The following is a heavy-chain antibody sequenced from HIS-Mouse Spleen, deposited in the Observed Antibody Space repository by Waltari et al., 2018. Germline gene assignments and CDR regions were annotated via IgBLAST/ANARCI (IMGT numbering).Heavy chain of an antibody. D-gene: IGHD3-3*01. V-gene: IGHV3-53*01. CDR2: IYSGGST. Sequence: EVQLVESGGGLIQPGGSLRLSCAASGFTVSSNYMSWVRQAPGKGLEWVSVIYSGGSTYYADSVKGRFTISRDNSKNTLYLQMNSLRSDDTAVYYCARGYDFWSGSNAFDIWGQGTMVTVSS. CDR1: GFTVSSNY. J-gene: IGHJ3*02. CDR3: ARGYDFWSGSNAFDI.